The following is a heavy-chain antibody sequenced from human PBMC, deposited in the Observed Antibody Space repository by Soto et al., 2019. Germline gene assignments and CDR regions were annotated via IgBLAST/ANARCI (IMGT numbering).Heavy chain of an antibody. Sequence: GESLKISCAASGFTVSSNYMSWVRQAPGKGLEWVSVIYSGGSTYYADSVKGRFTISRHNSKNTLYLQMNSLRAEDTAVYYCARSPYCSSTSCHAPEGYYYHMDVWGKGTTVTVSS. J-gene: IGHJ6*03. CDR1: GFTVSSNY. D-gene: IGHD2-2*01. V-gene: IGHV3-53*04. CDR2: IYSGGST. CDR3: ARSPYCSSTSCHAPEGYYYHMDV.